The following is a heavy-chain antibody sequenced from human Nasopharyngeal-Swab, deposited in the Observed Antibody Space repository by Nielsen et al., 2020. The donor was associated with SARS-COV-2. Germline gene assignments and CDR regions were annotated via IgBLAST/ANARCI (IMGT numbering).Heavy chain of an antibody. Sequence: SETLSLTCTVSGGSIGSYYWSWIRQPPGKGLEWIGYIYYSGSTNYNPSLKSRVTISVDTSKNQFSLKLSSVTAADTAVYYCAREDGDYVDYWGQGTLVTVSS. V-gene: IGHV4-59*01. CDR1: GGSIGSYY. CDR2: IYYSGST. D-gene: IGHD4-17*01. J-gene: IGHJ4*02. CDR3: AREDGDYVDY.